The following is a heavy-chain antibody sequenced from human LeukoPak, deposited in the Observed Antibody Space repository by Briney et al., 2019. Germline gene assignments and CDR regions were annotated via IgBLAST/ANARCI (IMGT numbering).Heavy chain of an antibody. CDR3: ARDRDGESDHDY. Sequence: ASVTVSCKASGYTFTGYYMHWVRQAPGQGLEWMGWINPNSGGTNYAQKFQGRVTMTRDTSISTAYMELSRLRSDDTAVYYCARDRDGESDHDYWGQGTLVTVSS. CDR1: GYTFTGYY. V-gene: IGHV1-2*02. D-gene: IGHD3-10*01. CDR2: INPNSGGT. J-gene: IGHJ4*02.